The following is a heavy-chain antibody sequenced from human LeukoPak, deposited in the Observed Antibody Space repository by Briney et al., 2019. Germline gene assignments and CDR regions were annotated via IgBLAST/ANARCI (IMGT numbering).Heavy chain of an antibody. V-gene: IGHV4-59*01. J-gene: IGHJ4*02. D-gene: IGHD3-9*01. CDR2: IYHSGST. Sequence: SETLSLTCAVYGGSFSGYYWSWIRQPPGKGLEWIGYIYHSGSTNYNPSLKSRVTISVDTSKNQFSLKLSSVTAADTAVYYCARTRYFDWYYFDYWGQGTLVTVSS. CDR1: GGSFSGYY. CDR3: ARTRYFDWYYFDY.